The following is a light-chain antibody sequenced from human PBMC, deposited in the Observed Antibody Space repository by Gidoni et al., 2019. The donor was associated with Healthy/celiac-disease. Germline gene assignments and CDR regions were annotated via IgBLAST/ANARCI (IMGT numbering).Light chain of an antibody. Sequence: EIVLTQSPPTLSLSPGERATLSCRASPSVSSYLAWYQQKPGQAPRLLIYDASNSATGIPARFSGRGSGTDFTITISSIEPEDFAVYYCQQRSNWSPYTFGQGTKLEIK. V-gene: IGKV3-11*01. CDR2: DAS. J-gene: IGKJ2*01. CDR3: QQRSNWSPYT. CDR1: PSVSSY.